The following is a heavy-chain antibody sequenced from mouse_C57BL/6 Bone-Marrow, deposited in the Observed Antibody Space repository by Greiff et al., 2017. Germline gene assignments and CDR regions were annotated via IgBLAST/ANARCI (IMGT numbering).Heavy chain of an antibody. CDR2: IDPSDSYT. CDR1: GYTFSSYW. V-gene: IGHV1-59*01. D-gene: IGHD2-5*01. CDR3: AVYSKE. J-gene: IGHJ3*02. Sequence: QVQLQQPGAELVRPGTSVQLSCKASGYTFSSYWMHWVKQRPGPGLEWIGVIDPSDSYTNYNQKFKGKATLTVDTSSSTAYMQLSSLTSEDSAVYYCAVYSKEWGQGTLVTVSA.